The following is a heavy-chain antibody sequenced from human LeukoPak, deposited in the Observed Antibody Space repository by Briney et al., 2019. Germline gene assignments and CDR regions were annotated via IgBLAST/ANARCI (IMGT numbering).Heavy chain of an antibody. CDR3: ARDHDEQHIYYYYGMDV. CDR1: GFTFSSYE. V-gene: IGHV3-48*03. CDR2: ISSSGSTI. Sequence: GGSLRLSCAASGFTFSSYEMNGVRQAPGKGLEWVSYISSSGSTIYYADSVKGRFTISRDNAKNSLYLQMNSLRAEDTAVYYCARDHDEQHIYYYYGMDVWGKGTTVTVSS. D-gene: IGHD6-13*01. J-gene: IGHJ6*04.